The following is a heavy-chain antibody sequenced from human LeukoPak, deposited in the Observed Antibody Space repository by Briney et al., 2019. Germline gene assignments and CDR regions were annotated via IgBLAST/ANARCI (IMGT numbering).Heavy chain of an antibody. CDR2: IKEDGSEK. J-gene: IGHJ5*02. V-gene: IGHV3-7*01. D-gene: IGHD3-3*01. CDR3: ARGAETLWSGYRRTNWFDP. Sequence: GGSLRLSCAASGFTFSRYWMNWVRQAPGKGLEWVASIKEDGSEKSYVDSVKGRFTISRDNAKNSLYLQMNSLRAEDTAVYYCARGAETLWSGYRRTNWFDPWGQGTLVTVSS. CDR1: GFTFSRYW.